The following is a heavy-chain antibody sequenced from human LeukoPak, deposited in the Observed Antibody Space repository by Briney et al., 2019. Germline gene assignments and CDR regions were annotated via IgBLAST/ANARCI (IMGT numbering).Heavy chain of an antibody. D-gene: IGHD1-1*01. CDR1: CGSTTINGYY. CDR2: IYYNGNT. CDR3: GRHVQAPSFDP. V-gene: IGHV4-39*01. J-gene: IGHJ5*02. Sequence: KPSETLSLTCTVSCGSTTINGYYWAWIRQPPGKGLEWIGSIYYNGNTYYNPSLKSRVTISADTSTNHFSLKLTSVTAADTAVYYCGRHVQAPSFDPWGQGTLVTVSS.